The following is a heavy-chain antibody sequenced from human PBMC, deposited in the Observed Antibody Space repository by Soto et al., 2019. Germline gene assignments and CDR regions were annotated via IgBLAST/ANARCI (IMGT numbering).Heavy chain of an antibody. CDR1: GFSLSSSGVG. Sequence: SGPTLVNPTQTLTLTCTFSGFSLSSSGVGVGWIRQPPGKALEWLALIYWDNYKQYSPSLKNRFTITKDTSKNQVVLTMTKMEPVDTGTYYCARVMGSGTVGVFLYWGQGTLVTVSS. CDR3: ARVMGSGTVGVFLY. J-gene: IGHJ4*02. CDR2: IYWDNYK. D-gene: IGHD6-13*01. V-gene: IGHV2-5*02.